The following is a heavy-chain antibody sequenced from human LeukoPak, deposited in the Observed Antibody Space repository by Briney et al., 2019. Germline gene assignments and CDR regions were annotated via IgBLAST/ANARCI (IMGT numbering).Heavy chain of an antibody. CDR2: INPNSGGT. CDR3: ARDWGGSYYNWFDP. CDR1: GYTFTGYY. Sequence: ASVKVSCKASGYTFTGYYMHWVRQAPGQGLEWMGWINPNSGGTNYAQKFQGRVTMTRDTSISTAYMELSRLRSDDTAVYYCARDWGGSYYNWFDPWGQETLVTVSS. D-gene: IGHD1-26*01. V-gene: IGHV1-2*02. J-gene: IGHJ5*02.